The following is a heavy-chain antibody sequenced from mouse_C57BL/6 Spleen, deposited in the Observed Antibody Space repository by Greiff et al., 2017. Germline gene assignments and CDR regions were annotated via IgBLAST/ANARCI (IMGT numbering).Heavy chain of an antibody. CDR1: GFTFSSYG. Sequence: EVKLLESGGDLVKPGGSLKLSCAASGFTFSSYGMSWVRQTPDKRLEWVATISSGGSYTYYPDSVKGRFTISRDNAKNTLNLQMRSLRSMNSSMYYCARHVGDFYVNDWALDYWGQGTSVTVSS. D-gene: IGHD2-2*01. V-gene: IGHV5-6*01. CDR2: ISSGGSYT. J-gene: IGHJ4*01. CDR3: ARHVGDFYVNDWALDY.